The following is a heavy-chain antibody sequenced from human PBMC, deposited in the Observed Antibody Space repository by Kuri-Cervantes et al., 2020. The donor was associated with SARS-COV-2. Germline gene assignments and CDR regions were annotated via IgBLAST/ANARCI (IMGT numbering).Heavy chain of an antibody. CDR2: ISYDGSNK. D-gene: IGHD2-2*01. CDR1: GFAFSNYG. Sequence: GESLKISCAASGFAFSNYGMHWVRQAPGKGPEWVAVISYDGSNKYYADSVKGRFTISRDNSKNTLYLQMNSLRAEDTAVYYCARALTSGYYYYGMDVWGQGTTVTVSS. J-gene: IGHJ6*02. V-gene: IGHV3-30*03. CDR3: ARALTSGYYYYGMDV.